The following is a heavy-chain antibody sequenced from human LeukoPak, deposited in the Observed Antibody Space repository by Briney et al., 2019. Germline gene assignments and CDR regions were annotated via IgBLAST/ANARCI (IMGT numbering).Heavy chain of an antibody. D-gene: IGHD1-7*01. CDR2: IYHSGST. Sequence: PSQTLSLTCAVSGGSLSSGGYCWGWLRQPPGTGLEWIGYIYHSGSTYYNPSLKSRVTISVDRSKNQFSLKLSSVTAADTAVYYCARGNSRYYYYGMDVWGKGTTVTVSS. CDR1: GGSLSSGGYC. CDR3: ARGNSRYYYYGMDV. V-gene: IGHV4-30-2*01. J-gene: IGHJ6*04.